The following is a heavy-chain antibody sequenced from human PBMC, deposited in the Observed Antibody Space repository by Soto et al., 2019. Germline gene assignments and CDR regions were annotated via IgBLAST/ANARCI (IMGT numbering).Heavy chain of an antibody. Sequence: QVQLVQSGAEVKKTGSSVKVSCKTSGGTFSTFGISWVRQAPGQGLEWMGGIIPFFGTAEYSQKFEDRITITSVESTDAVELSLRSLTSEDTVIFYCAISGSSDAADKYYYDFWGQSALVTVAS. CDR3: AISGSSDAADKYYYDF. CDR2: IIPFFGTA. V-gene: IGHV1-69*19. CDR1: GGTFSTFG. J-gene: IGHJ4*02. D-gene: IGHD3-16*01.